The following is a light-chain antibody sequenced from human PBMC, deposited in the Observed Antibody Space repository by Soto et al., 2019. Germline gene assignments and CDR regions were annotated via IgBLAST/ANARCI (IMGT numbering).Light chain of an antibody. V-gene: IGKV1-39*01. J-gene: IGKJ4*01. CDR1: QSISSY. Sequence: DIQMTQSPSSLSASVGDRVTITCRASQSISSYLNWYQLRPGKAPELLIYAASSLQSGVPSRFSGSGSGTDFTLTISSLQPEDFATYYCQQSYSPLLTFGGGTKVEIK. CDR2: AAS. CDR3: QQSYSPLLT.